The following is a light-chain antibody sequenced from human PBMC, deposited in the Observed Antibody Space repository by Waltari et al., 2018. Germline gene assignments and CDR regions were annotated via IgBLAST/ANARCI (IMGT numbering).Light chain of an antibody. Sequence: QSALTQPASVSGSPGQSITISCTGTSSDVGTYNLVSWYRQHPGKSPKLMIYEVNQRPSGVSNRFSGSKSGNTASLTISGLQAEDEADYYCCSYAGMTCVFGGGTKLTVL. CDR3: CSYAGMTCV. V-gene: IGLV2-23*02. CDR2: EVN. J-gene: IGLJ3*02. CDR1: SSDVGTYNL.